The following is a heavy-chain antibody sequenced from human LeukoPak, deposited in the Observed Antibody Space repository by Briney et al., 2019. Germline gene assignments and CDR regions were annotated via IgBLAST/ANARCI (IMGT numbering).Heavy chain of an antibody. Sequence: GASVKVSCKASGNIFTGYYMHWVRQAPGQGLEWMGWINPNSGGTNYAQKFQGRVTMTRDTSISTAYMELSRLRSDDTAVYYCARSSITGTTPILWRWGQGTLVTVSS. V-gene: IGHV1-2*02. CDR2: INPNSGGT. D-gene: IGHD1-20*01. CDR3: ARSSITGTTPILWR. CDR1: GNIFTGYY. J-gene: IGHJ4*02.